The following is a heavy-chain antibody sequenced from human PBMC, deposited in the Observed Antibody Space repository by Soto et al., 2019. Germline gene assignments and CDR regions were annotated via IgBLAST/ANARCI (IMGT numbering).Heavy chain of an antibody. CDR2: VYYDGST. CDR3: ATPAGGAFDI. D-gene: IGHD3-10*01. V-gene: IGHV4-61*01. J-gene: IGHJ3*02. CDR1: GGSVTSDRYY. Sequence: SETLSLTXTVSGGSVTSDRYYWSWIRQPPGKGLEWIGYVYYDGSTNYNPSLKSRVIISLDTSKRQFSLRLTSLTAADTAVYYCATPAGGAFDIWGPGTMVNVSS.